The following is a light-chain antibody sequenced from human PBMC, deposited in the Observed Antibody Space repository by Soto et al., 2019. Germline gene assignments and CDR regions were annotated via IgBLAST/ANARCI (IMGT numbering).Light chain of an antibody. V-gene: IGLV2-14*01. J-gene: IGLJ2*01. CDR3: SSYTSSNTLVL. CDR2: DVT. CDR1: SSDIGGHNY. Sequence: QSALTQPASVSGSPGQSITISCTGTSSDIGGHNYVSWYQQHPGKAPKLMIYDVTNRPSGVSNRFSGSKSGNTASLTISGLQAEDEDDYYCSSYTSSNTLVLFGGGTKLTVL.